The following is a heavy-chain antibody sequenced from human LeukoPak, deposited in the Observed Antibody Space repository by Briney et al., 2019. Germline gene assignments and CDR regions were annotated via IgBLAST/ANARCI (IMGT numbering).Heavy chain of an antibody. J-gene: IGHJ4*02. CDR1: GGSFSGYY. D-gene: IGHD4-17*01. Sequence: PSETLSLTCAVYGGSFSGYYWSWIRQPPGKGLEWIGEINHSGSTNYNPSLKSRVTISVDTSTNQFSLKLSSVTAADTAVYYCARDDRDYGDFPIYYWGQGTLVTVSS. CDR2: INHSGST. CDR3: ARDDRDYGDFPIYY. V-gene: IGHV4-34*01.